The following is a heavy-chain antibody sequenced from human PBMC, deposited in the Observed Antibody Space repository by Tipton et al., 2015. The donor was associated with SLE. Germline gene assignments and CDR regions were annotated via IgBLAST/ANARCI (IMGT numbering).Heavy chain of an antibody. Sequence: TLSLTCTVSGGSISRSTYYWGWIRQSPGQGLEWIGSINYSGNTYYNPSLKSRVAISVDTSRKQFSLRLSSVTAADTAVYYCARHISGSYNRMAFDAFDIWGQGTMVTVSS. J-gene: IGHJ3*02. V-gene: IGHV4-39*07. CDR1: GGSISRSTYY. CDR2: INYSGNT. D-gene: IGHD1-26*01. CDR3: ARHISGSYNRMAFDAFDI.